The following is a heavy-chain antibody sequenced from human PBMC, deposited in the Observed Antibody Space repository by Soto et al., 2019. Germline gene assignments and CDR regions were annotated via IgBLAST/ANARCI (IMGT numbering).Heavy chain of an antibody. V-gene: IGHV3-30-3*01. CDR3: ARPFYASGSYHYYYGLDV. D-gene: IGHD3-10*01. Sequence: VQLVESGGGVVQPGRSLRLSCAASRFTFSSYAMHWVRQAPGKGLEWVALISYDGSNKHYADSVKGRFTISRDDSKNTLYLQMNSLRAEDTAVYYCARPFYASGSYHYYYGLDVWGQGTTVTVSS. CDR1: RFTFSSYA. CDR2: ISYDGSNK. J-gene: IGHJ6*02.